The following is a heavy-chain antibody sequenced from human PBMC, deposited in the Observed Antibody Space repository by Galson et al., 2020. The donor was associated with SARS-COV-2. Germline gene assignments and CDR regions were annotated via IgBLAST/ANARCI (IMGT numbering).Heavy chain of an antibody. CDR2: IYYSGST. CDR1: GGSISSGGYY. Sequence: SETLSLTCTVSGGSISSGGYYWSWIRQHPGKGLEWIGYIYYSGSTYYNPSLKSRVTISVDTSKNQFSLKLSSVTAADTAVYYCARGHSGYCSSTSCPYNWFDPWGQGTLVTVSS. J-gene: IGHJ5*02. V-gene: IGHV4-31*03. D-gene: IGHD2-2*01. CDR3: ARGHSGYCSSTSCPYNWFDP.